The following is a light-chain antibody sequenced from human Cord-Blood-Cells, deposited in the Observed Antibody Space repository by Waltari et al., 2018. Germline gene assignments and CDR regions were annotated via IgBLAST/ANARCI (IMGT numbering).Light chain of an antibody. Sequence: EIVMTQSPATLSVSPXXRAXLXCRASQSGSSNLAWYQKKPAQAPSLLIYGASTRATGIPARFSGSGSGTEFTLTISSLXXXXFXVYYCQQYNNWPPITFGXGTRLXIK. CDR2: GAS. J-gene: IGKJ5*01. V-gene: IGKV3-15*01. CDR1: QSGSSN. CDR3: QQYNNWPPIT.